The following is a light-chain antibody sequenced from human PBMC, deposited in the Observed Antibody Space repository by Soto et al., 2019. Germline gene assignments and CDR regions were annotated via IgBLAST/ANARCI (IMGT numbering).Light chain of an antibody. V-gene: IGKV1-39*01. CDR3: QQSYSTPPFT. CDR2: AAS. J-gene: IGKJ3*01. CDR1: QSISSY. Sequence: DIQMTQSPSSLSASVGDRVTITCRASQSISSYLNWYQQKPGKAPKLLIYAASSLQSGVPSRFSGSGSGKDFTLNIRSLQPEDFANYYCQQSYSTPPFTLGPGTKVDIK.